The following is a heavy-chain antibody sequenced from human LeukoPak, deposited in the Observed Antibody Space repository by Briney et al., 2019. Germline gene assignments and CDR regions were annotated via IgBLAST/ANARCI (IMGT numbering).Heavy chain of an antibody. D-gene: IGHD3-22*01. CDR1: GYTFTSYD. Sequence: GASVKVSCNASGYTFTSYDINWVRQATGQGLEWMGWMNPNSGNTGYAQKFQGRVTITRNTSISTAYMELSSLRSEDTAVYYCARGRLPYYYDSSGYYYYFDYWGQGTLVTVSS. V-gene: IGHV1-8*03. CDR3: ARGRLPYYYDSSGYYYYFDY. CDR2: MNPNSGNT. J-gene: IGHJ4*02.